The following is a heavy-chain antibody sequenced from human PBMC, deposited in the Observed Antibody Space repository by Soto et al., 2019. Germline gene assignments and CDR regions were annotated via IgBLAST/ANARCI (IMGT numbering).Heavy chain of an antibody. D-gene: IGHD6-13*01. Sequence: QITLKESGPTLVKPTQTLTLTCTFSGFSLSTSGVGVGWIRQPPGKALEWLALIYWDNDKYYSPSLKTRLTITKDTSRNQVVLTLTNIDPVDTATYYCEHRLAGYRRPWSWAYFDYWGQGTLVTVSS. CDR3: EHRLAGYRRPWSWAYFDY. CDR1: GFSLSTSGVG. J-gene: IGHJ4*02. CDR2: IYWDNDK. V-gene: IGHV2-5*02.